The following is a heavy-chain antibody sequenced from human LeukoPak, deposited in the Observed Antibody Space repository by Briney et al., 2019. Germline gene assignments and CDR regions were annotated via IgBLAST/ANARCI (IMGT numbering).Heavy chain of an antibody. D-gene: IGHD6-13*01. CDR3: ARGPQQLVDYWYFDL. Sequence: GGSLRLSCAASGFTFSDYYMSWIRQAPGKGLEWVSYSSSYGTTKHYADSVRGRFTISRDNAKNSLYLQMNSLRAEDTAVYYCARGPQQLVDYWYFDLWGRGTLVTVSS. J-gene: IGHJ2*01. CDR2: SSSYGTTK. V-gene: IGHV3-11*04. CDR1: GFTFSDYY.